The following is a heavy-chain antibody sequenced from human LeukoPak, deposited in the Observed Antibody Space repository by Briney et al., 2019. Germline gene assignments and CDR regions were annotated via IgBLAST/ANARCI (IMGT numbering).Heavy chain of an antibody. CDR2: MSSRSSYT. Sequence: PGGSLRLSCAASGFTFSDYYMSWIRQAPGKGLEWVSYMSSRSSYTIYADSVKGRFTISRGNAKNSLYLQMNSLRAEDTAVYYCARAGQLVGGWFDPWGQGTLVTVSS. CDR3: ARAGQLVGGWFDP. J-gene: IGHJ5*02. CDR1: GFTFSDYY. V-gene: IGHV3-11*06. D-gene: IGHD6-6*01.